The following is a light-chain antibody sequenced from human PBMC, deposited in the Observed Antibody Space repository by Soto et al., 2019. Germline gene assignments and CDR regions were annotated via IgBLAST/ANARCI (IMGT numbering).Light chain of an antibody. CDR1: SNDVGGYNY. J-gene: IGLJ1*01. CDR3: SSYTTTTTSCV. CDR2: DVS. V-gene: IGLV2-14*01. Sequence: SVLTQPASVSWSAGQSVTISGTGTSNDVGGYNYVSWYQQYPDKAPTLIIYDVSNRPSGVSTRFSGSKSGNRASLTISGLQAEDEADYYCSSYTTTTTSCVFGTGTKVTDL.